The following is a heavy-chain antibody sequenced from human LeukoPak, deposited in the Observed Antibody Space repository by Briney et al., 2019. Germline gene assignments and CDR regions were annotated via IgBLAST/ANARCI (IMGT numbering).Heavy chain of an antibody. CDR2: MNPNSGNT. Sequence: ASVKVSCKASGYTFTSYDINWVRQATGQGLEWMGWMNPNSGNTGYAQKFQGRVTMTGNTSISTAYMELSSLRSEDTAVYYCARGRGYYDSSGYYPAFDYWGQGTLVTVSS. CDR3: ARGRGYYDSSGYYPAFDY. J-gene: IGHJ4*02. V-gene: IGHV1-8*01. D-gene: IGHD3-22*01. CDR1: GYTFTSYD.